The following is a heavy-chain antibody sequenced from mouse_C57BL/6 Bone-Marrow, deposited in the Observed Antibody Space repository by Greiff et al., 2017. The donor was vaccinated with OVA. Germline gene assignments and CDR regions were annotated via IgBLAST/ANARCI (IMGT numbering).Heavy chain of an antibody. CDR1: GFTFSDYY. J-gene: IGHJ2*01. V-gene: IGHV5-12*01. D-gene: IGHD4-1*01. CDR3: ARHPGLGYFDY. CDR2: ISNGGGST. Sequence: EVMLVESGGGLVQPGGSLKLSCAASGFTFSDYYMYWVRQTPEKRLEWVAYISNGGGSTYYPDTVKGRFTISRDNAKNTLYLQMSRLKSEDTAMYYWARHPGLGYFDYWGQGTTLTVSS.